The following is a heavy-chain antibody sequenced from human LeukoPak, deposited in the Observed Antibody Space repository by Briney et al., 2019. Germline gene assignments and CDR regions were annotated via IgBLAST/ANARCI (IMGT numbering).Heavy chain of an antibody. D-gene: IGHD5-18*01. V-gene: IGHV4-4*07. CDR1: GGSMNTYY. J-gene: IGHJ4*02. Sequence: SETLSLTCTVSGGSMNTYYWTWIRQTAGGGLEWIGQVHSSVGTTYNPSLRSRVSLSLDTSKNHFSLRLAFVTAADTAVYFCARERDHGYSYGHVLDFWGQGIPVTVSS. CDR2: VHSSVGT. CDR3: ARERDHGYSYGHVLDF.